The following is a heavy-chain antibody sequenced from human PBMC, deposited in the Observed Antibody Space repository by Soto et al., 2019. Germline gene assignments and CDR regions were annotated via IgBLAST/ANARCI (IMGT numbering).Heavy chain of an antibody. Sequence: VQLLQSGGGLVQPGGSLRLSCEASGFIFATTAMGWVRQAPGKGLEWVSTISGRGVRTYYADSVKGRFTISRDDSKTTLYLQMSSLRAEDTAVYYCAKDNGKYGSGTFFHWGQGTLVTVSS. D-gene: IGHD3-10*01. CDR1: GFIFATTA. CDR3: AKDNGKYGSGTFFH. CDR2: ISGRGVRT. V-gene: IGHV3-23*01. J-gene: IGHJ4*02.